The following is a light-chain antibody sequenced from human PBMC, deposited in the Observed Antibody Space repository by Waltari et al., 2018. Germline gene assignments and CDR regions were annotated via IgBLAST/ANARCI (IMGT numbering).Light chain of an antibody. CDR3: QQYYSAPFT. V-gene: IGKV4-1*01. CDR1: QRLLFSSNYKNY. CDR2: WAS. J-gene: IGKJ3*01. Sequence: DIVMTQSPDSLAVSLGESATIRCKSSQRLLFSSNYKNYLSWYQQKSGQPPKLLIYWASTRESGVPDRFTGSGSGTDFTLTISSLQAEDVAVYYCQQYYSAPFTFGPGTKVDIK.